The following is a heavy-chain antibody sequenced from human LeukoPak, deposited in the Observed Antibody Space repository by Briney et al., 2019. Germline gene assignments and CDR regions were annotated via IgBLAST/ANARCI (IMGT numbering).Heavy chain of an antibody. CDR2: ISYDGSNK. CDR1: GFTFSSYA. Sequence: GGSLRLSCAAFGFTFSSYAMHWVRQALGKGLEWVAVISYDGSNKYYADCVKGRFTISRDNAKNTLYLQMNSLRAEDTAVYYCARAVSSSSESYWGQGTLVTVSS. V-gene: IGHV3-30-3*01. D-gene: IGHD6-6*01. J-gene: IGHJ4*02. CDR3: ARAVSSSSESY.